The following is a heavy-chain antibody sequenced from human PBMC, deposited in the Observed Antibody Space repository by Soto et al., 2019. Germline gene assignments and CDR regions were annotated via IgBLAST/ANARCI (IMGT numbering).Heavy chain of an antibody. J-gene: IGHJ4*02. D-gene: IGHD4-17*01. CDR1: GASISSTAHY. V-gene: IGHV4-31*01. Sequence: QVQLQESGPGLVKPSQTLSLTYTVSGASISSTAHYWSWIRQHPGKGLEWIGHIYYSGSTYYNPSLKSPVAISVDTSKSQFSLKVYSVTAADTAVYYCARVPYGVLQFDRWGQGTLVTVSS. CDR2: IYYSGST. CDR3: ARVPYGVLQFDR.